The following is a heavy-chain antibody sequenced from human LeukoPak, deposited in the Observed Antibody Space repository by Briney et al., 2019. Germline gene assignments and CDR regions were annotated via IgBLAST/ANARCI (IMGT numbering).Heavy chain of an antibody. CDR3: ARDTGYSGYDLQFDY. Sequence: PGGPLRLSCAASGFPFSSYGMHWFRQAPGKGLFGFSLFNSDGSSTSYADSVKGRFTISRDNAKNTLYLQMNSLRAEDTAVYYCARDTGYSGYDLQFDYWGQGTLVTVSS. V-gene: IGHV3-74*01. J-gene: IGHJ4*02. CDR1: GFPFSSYG. D-gene: IGHD5-12*01. CDR2: FNSDGSST.